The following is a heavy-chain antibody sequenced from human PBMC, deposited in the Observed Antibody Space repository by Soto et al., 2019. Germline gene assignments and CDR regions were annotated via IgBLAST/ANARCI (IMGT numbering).Heavy chain of an antibody. CDR1: GGSISSYY. Sequence: SETLSLTCTVSGGSISSYYWSWIRQPAGKGLEWIGRIYTSGSTNYNPSLKSRVTMSVDTSKNQFSLKLSSGTAADTPVYYCAREPSYSSSWGAYYYYGMDVWGQGTTVTVSS. V-gene: IGHV4-4*07. CDR3: AREPSYSSSWGAYYYYGMDV. CDR2: IYTSGST. D-gene: IGHD6-13*01. J-gene: IGHJ6*02.